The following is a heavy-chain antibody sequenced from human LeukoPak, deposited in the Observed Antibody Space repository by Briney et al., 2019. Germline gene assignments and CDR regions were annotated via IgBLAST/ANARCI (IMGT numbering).Heavy chain of an antibody. J-gene: IGHJ4*02. V-gene: IGHV3-30-3*01. Sequence: PGGSLRPSCAASGFTFSGYAMYWVRQAPGKGLEWVAIISYDGSNKYYADSVKGRFTISRDDSKNTLYLHMNSMRTEDTAVYYCARGSPPDYWGQGTLVTVSS. CDR3: ARGSPPDY. CDR2: ISYDGSNK. CDR1: GFTFSGYA.